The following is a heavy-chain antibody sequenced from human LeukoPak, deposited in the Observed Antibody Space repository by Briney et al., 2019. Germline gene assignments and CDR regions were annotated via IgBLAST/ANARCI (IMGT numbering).Heavy chain of an antibody. CDR3: AKDRSVGGDYVRSWAFDI. CDR2: ISGSGGST. J-gene: IGHJ3*02. Sequence: PGGSLRLSCAASGFAFSSYAMSWVRQAPGKGLEWVSAISGSGGSTYYADSVKGRFTISRDNSKNTLYLQMNSLRAEDTAVYYCAKDRSVGGDYVRSWAFDIWGQGTMVTVSS. V-gene: IGHV3-23*01. CDR1: GFAFSSYA. D-gene: IGHD4-17*01.